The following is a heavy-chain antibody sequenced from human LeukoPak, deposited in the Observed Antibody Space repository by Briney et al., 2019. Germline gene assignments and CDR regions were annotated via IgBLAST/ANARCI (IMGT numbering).Heavy chain of an antibody. J-gene: IGHJ4*02. V-gene: IGHV3-30*18. D-gene: IGHD5-12*01. CDR2: ISYDGSNK. CDR3: AKGPATDVDIVLGLDY. CDR1: GFTFSVYG. Sequence: PGRSLRLSCAASGFTFSVYGMHWVRQAPGKGLEWVAVISYDGSNKYYADSVKGRFTISRDNSKNTLYLQMNSLRAEDTAVYYCAKGPATDVDIVLGLDYWGQGTLVTVSS.